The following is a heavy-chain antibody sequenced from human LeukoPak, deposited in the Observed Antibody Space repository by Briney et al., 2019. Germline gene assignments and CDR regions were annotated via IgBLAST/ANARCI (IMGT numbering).Heavy chain of an antibody. CDR2: IYYSGST. Sequence: SETLTLTCTVSGGSISSYYWSWIRQPPGKGLEWIGYIYYSGSTYYNPSLKSRDTISVDTSKNQFSLKLSSVTAADTAVYYCARAPKYYDFWSGYLYFDYWGQETLVTVSS. CDR1: GGSISSYY. D-gene: IGHD3-3*01. V-gene: IGHV4-30-4*01. CDR3: ARAPKYYDFWSGYLYFDY. J-gene: IGHJ4*02.